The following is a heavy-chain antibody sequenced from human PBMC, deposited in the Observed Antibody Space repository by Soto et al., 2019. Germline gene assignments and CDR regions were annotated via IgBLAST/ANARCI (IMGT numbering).Heavy chain of an antibody. Sequence: ASVKVSCKASGYTFTGYYMHWVRQAPGQGLEWMGWINPNSGGTNYAQKFQGWVTMTRDTSISTAYIELSRLRSDDTAVYYCARALSENCSSTSCYSVVAWSDPWGQGTLVTVSS. D-gene: IGHD2-2*01. J-gene: IGHJ5*02. CDR3: ARALSENCSSTSCYSVVAWSDP. CDR2: INPNSGGT. CDR1: GYTFTGYY. V-gene: IGHV1-2*04.